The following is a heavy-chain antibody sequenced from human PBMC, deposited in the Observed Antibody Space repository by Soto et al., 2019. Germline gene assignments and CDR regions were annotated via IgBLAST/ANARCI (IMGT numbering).Heavy chain of an antibody. Sequence: PGESLKISCKGSGYSFTSYWIGWVRQMPGKGLEWMGIIYPGDSDTRYSPSFQGQATISADKSISTAYLQWSSLKASDTAMYYCARLSSYYDFWSGYYTNYYYGMDVWGQGTTVTVSS. J-gene: IGHJ6*02. D-gene: IGHD3-3*01. CDR2: IYPGDSDT. CDR1: GYSFTSYW. CDR3: ARLSSYYDFWSGYYTNYYYGMDV. V-gene: IGHV5-51*01.